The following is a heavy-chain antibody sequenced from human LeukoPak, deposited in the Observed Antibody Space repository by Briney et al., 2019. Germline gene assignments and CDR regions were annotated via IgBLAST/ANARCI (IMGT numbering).Heavy chain of an antibody. CDR2: ISYSGTI. V-gene: IGHV4-59*01. CDR1: GGSISSYY. D-gene: IGHD1-26*01. Sequence: SETLSLTCTVSGGSISSYYWSWIRQPPGKGLEWIGYISYSGTINYNPSLKSRVTISVDTSKNQFSLNLISVTAADTAVFYCARHLSGSHSTFDYWGQGTLVTVSS. J-gene: IGHJ4*02. CDR3: ARHLSGSHSTFDY.